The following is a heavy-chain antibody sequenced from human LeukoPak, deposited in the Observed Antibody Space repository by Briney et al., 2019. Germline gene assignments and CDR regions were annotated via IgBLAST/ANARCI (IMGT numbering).Heavy chain of an antibody. Sequence: SDTLYVTCTVSGDSIRGDAYYGTWIRLLPCMALAWICYTNQLGDTYYTPSLRSRLSLSADTSQNQFSLRLTSGTAADTAVYYCARIGARAVAFLSLIHAFDIWGQGTMVTVSS. CDR1: GDSIRGDAYY. CDR3: ARIGARAVAFLSLIHAFDI. J-gene: IGHJ3*02. CDR2: TNQLGDT. D-gene: IGHD3-10*01. V-gene: IGHV4-31*03.